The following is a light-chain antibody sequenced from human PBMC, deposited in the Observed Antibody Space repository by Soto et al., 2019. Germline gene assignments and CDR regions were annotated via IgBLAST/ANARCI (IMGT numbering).Light chain of an antibody. CDR2: AAS. CDR1: QSVSSNY. Sequence: EIVLTQSPGTLSLSPGERATLSCRASQSVSSNYLAWYQQKPGQAPRLLIYAASSRATGIPDRFSGSGSGTDFTLTISRLEPEDFAVYYCQQYGSSPYTFGQGTKLEIK. V-gene: IGKV3-20*01. CDR3: QQYGSSPYT. J-gene: IGKJ2*01.